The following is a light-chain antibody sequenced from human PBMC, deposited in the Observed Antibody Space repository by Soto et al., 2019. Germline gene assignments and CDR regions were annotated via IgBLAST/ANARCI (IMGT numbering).Light chain of an antibody. V-gene: IGKV1-39*01. CDR2: AAS. CDR3: QQSYSTPLT. J-gene: IGKJ3*01. Sequence: DIKMAQSPSSMSASVGDRVTITCRASQSISSYLNWYQQKPGKAPKLLIYAASSLQSGVPSRFSGSGSGTDFTLTISSLQPEDFATYYCQQSYSTPLTFGTGTKVDIK. CDR1: QSISSY.